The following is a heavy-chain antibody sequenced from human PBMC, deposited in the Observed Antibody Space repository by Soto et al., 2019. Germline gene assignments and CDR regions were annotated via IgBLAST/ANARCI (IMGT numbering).Heavy chain of an antibody. Sequence: PGGSLRLSCAASGFTFSSYGMHWVRQAPGKGLEWVAVISYDGSNKYYADSVKGRFTICRDNSKNTLYLQMNSLRAEDTAVYYCAKDWAVVVPAAPKGYYYYYGMDVWGQGTTVTVSS. CDR3: AKDWAVVVPAAPKGYYYYYGMDV. D-gene: IGHD2-2*01. CDR1: GFTFSSYG. V-gene: IGHV3-30*18. J-gene: IGHJ6*02. CDR2: ISYDGSNK.